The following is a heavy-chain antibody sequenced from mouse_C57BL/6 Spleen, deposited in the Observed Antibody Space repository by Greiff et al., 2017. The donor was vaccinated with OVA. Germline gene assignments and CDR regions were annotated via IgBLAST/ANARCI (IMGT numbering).Heavy chain of an antibody. CDR3: GRTSGSPLRGYFDY. CDR1: GFTFSDYG. V-gene: IGHV5-17*01. Sequence: VQLKESGGGLVKPGGSLKLSCAASGFTFSDYGMHWVRQAPEKGLEWVAYISSGSSTIYYADTVKGRFTISRDNAKNTLFLKMTSLRSEDTALYYCGRTSGSPLRGYFDYWGQGTTLTVSS. D-gene: IGHD1-3*01. CDR2: ISSGSSTI. J-gene: IGHJ2*01.